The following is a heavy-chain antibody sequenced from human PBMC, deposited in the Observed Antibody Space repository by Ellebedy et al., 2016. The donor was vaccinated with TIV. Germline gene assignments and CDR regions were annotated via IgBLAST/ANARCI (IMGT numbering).Heavy chain of an antibody. CDR3: ARDRGYGMDV. J-gene: IGHJ6*02. CDR2: IWYDGSNK. CDR1: GFTFSSYG. Sequence: GESLKISCAASGFTFSSYGMRWVRQAPGKGLEWVAVIWYDGSNKYYADSVKGRFTISRDNSKNTLYLQMNSLRAEDTAVYYCARDRGYGMDVWGQGTTVTVSS. D-gene: IGHD3-10*01. V-gene: IGHV3-33*01.